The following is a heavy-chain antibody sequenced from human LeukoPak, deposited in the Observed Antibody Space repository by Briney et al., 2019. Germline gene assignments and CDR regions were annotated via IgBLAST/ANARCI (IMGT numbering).Heavy chain of an antibody. D-gene: IGHD2-21*01. CDR3: ARDGSEIAAYYFDS. J-gene: IGHJ4*02. CDR2: IAYDGRDK. Sequence: PGRSLRLSCAASGFTFSAYAMHWVRQVPGKGLEWLAVIAYDGRDKRYADSVKGRLSISRDNSKNTLYLQVNSLRAEDTAVYYCARDGSEIAAYYFDSWGQGALVTVSS. CDR1: GFTFSAYA. V-gene: IGHV3-30*04.